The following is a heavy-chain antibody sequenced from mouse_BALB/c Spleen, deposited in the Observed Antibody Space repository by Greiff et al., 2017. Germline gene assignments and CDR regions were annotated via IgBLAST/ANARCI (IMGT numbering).Heavy chain of an antibody. J-gene: IGHJ4*01. V-gene: IGHV1-69*02. D-gene: IGHD2-14*01. CDR3: ARLGVRRGVYYAMDY. CDR2: IDPSDSET. Sequence: QVHVKQPGAELVKPGAPVKLSCKASGYTFTSYWMNWVKQRPGRGLEWIGRIDPSDSETHYNQKFKDKATLTVDKSSSTAYIQLSSLTSEDSAVYYCARLGVRRGVYYAMDYWGQGTSVTVSS. CDR1: GYTFTSYW.